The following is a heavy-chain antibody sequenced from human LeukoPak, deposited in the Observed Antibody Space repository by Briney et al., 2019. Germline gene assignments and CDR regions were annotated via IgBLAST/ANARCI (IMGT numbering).Heavy chain of an antibody. J-gene: IGHJ4*02. CDR3: ARASSGSYYLWDY. CDR1: GYTFTGYY. CDR2: ISPNSGGT. V-gene: IGHV1-2*02. D-gene: IGHD1-26*01. Sequence: ASVKVSCKASGYTFTGYYMHWVRQAPGQGLEWMGWISPNSGGTNYAQKFQGRVTMTRDTSISTAYMELSRLRSDDTAVYYCARASSGSYYLWDYWGQGTLVTVSS.